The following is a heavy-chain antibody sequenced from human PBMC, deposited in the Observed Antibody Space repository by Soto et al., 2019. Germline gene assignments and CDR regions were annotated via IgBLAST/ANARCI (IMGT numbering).Heavy chain of an antibody. CDR3: ARGGAAAGTYYMDV. J-gene: IGHJ6*03. V-gene: IGHV3-48*01. CDR2: ISSSSSTI. D-gene: IGHD6-13*01. CDR1: GFTFSSYS. Sequence: GGSLRLSCAASGFTFSSYSMNWVRQAPGKGLEWVSYISSSSSTIYYADSVKGRFTISRDNAKNSLYLQMNSLRAEDTAVYYCARGGAAAGTYYMDVWGKGTTVTVSS.